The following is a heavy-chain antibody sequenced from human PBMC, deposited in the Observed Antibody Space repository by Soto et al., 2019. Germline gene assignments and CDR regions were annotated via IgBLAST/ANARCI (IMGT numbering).Heavy chain of an antibody. CDR2: IYPDDSDT. CDR1: GYSFTSYW. D-gene: IGHD2-8*01. V-gene: IGHV5-51*01. CDR3: ARIDCRNGYNADY. J-gene: IGHJ4*02. Sequence: GESLKISCKGSGYSFTSYWIGWVRQMPGKGLEWMGIIYPDDSDTRYSPSFQGQVTVSADKSISTAYLQWNSLKASDTAMYYCARIDCRNGYNADYWGQGTLVIVSS.